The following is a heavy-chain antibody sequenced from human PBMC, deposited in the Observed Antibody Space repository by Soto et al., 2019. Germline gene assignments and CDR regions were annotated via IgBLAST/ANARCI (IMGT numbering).Heavy chain of an antibody. J-gene: IGHJ6*02. CDR2: INPSGGST. V-gene: IGHV1-46*01. Sequence: GASVKVSCKASGYTFTSYYMHWVRQAPGQGLEWMGIINPSGGSTSYAQKFQGRVTMTRDTSTSTVYMELSSLRPEDTAVYYCAREPSDSGSYYGSADYYYGMDVWGQGTTVTVSS. D-gene: IGHD1-26*01. CDR3: AREPSDSGSYYGSADYYYGMDV. CDR1: GYTFTSYY.